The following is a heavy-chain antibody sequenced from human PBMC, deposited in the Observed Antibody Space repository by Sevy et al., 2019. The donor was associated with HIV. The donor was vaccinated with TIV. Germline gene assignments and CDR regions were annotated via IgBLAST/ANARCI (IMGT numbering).Heavy chain of an antibody. CDR1: GFTFSSYW. CDR3: ARDLIKYSSSSSPTWD. CDR2: INSDGSST. D-gene: IGHD6-6*01. J-gene: IGHJ1*01. Sequence: GGCLRLSCAASGFTFSSYWMHWVRQAPGKGLVWVSRINSDGSSTSYADSVKGRFTISIDNAKNTLYLLMNSLRAEDMAVYYCARDLIKYSSSSSPTWDWGQGTLVTVSS. V-gene: IGHV3-74*01.